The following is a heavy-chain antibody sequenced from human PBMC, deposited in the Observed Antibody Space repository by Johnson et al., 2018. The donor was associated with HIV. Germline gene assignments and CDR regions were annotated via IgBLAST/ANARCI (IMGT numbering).Heavy chain of an antibody. CDR3: ARGRSGSYRAFDI. CDR1: GFTFSSYD. Sequence: VQLVESGGGLVQPGGSLRLSCAASGFTFSSYDMHCVRQATGKGLEWVSAIGTAGDTYYPGSVKGRFTISRENATNSLYLQMNSLRAGDTAVYYCARGRSGSYRAFDIWGQGTMVTVSS. V-gene: IGHV3-13*01. D-gene: IGHD1-26*01. J-gene: IGHJ3*02. CDR2: IGTAGDT.